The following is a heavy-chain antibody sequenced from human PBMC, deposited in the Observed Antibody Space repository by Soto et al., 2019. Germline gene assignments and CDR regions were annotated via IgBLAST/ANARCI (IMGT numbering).Heavy chain of an antibody. Sequence: QVQLQQWGAGLLKPSETLSLTCAVYGGSFSGYYWSWIRQPPGKGLEWIGEINHSGSTNYNPSLKGRVTISVDTSKNQFSLKLSSVTAADTAVYYCARKRVRGVPPYYWGQGTLVTVSS. CDR2: INHSGST. V-gene: IGHV4-34*01. D-gene: IGHD3-10*01. CDR1: GGSFSGYY. CDR3: ARKRVRGVPPYY. J-gene: IGHJ4*02.